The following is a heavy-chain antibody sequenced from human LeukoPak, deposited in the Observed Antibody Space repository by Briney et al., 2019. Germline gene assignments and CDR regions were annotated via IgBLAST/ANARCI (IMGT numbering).Heavy chain of an antibody. J-gene: IGHJ5*02. CDR1: GGSISSYY. CDR2: IYTSGST. CDR3: ARGYGDYVPWFDP. D-gene: IGHD4-17*01. V-gene: IGHV4-4*09. Sequence: SETLSLTCTVSGGSISSYYWSWIRQPPGKGLEWIGYIYTSGSTNYNPSLKSRVTISVDTSKNQFSLKLSSVTAADTAVYYSARGYGDYVPWFDPWSQGTLVTVSS.